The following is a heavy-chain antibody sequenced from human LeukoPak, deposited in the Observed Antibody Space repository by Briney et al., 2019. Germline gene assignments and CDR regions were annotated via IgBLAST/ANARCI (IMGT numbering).Heavy chain of an antibody. CDR3: ARGWGSLYYFDS. V-gene: IGHV1-2*02. CDR2: INPKSGVT. J-gene: IGHJ4*02. Sequence: ASVKVSCKASGYTFSDYFVHWVRQAPGQGLEWMGWINPKSGVTKYAQKFQGRVTMVRDTATSTVYMGLSSLTSDDTAVYFCARGWGSLYYFDSWGQGTLVTVSS. D-gene: IGHD3-16*01. CDR1: GYTFSDYF.